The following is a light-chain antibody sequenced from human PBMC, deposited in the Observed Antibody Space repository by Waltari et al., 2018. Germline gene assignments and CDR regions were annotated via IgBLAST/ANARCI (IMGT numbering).Light chain of an antibody. V-gene: IGLV1-40*01. Sequence: QSVLTQPPSVSGAPGQRVTISCTGSSSNIGAGYDVHWYQQLPGQAPKLLIYGNSNRPSGVPDLFSGSKSGTSASLAITGLQAGDEADYYCQSYDSSLSGDVVFGGGTKLTVL. CDR1: SSNIGAGYD. CDR3: QSYDSSLSGDVV. J-gene: IGLJ2*01. CDR2: GNS.